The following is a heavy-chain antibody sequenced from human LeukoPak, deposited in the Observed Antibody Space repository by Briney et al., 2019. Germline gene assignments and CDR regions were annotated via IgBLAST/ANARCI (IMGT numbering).Heavy chain of an antibody. D-gene: IGHD1-26*01. V-gene: IGHV4-4*07. CDR3: ARDVAGATSWFDP. CDR1: GGSISTYY. J-gene: IGHJ5*02. CDR2: IYSSGST. Sequence: SETLSLTCTVSGGSISTYYWSWIRQPAGKGLEWIGRIYSSGSTNYKPSLESRVTMSVDTSKNQFSLQLSSMTAADTAVYYCARDVAGATSWFDPWGQGTLVTVSS.